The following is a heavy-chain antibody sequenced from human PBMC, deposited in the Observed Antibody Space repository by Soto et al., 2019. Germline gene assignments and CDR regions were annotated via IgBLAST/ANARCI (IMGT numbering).Heavy chain of an antibody. CDR3: ARKSSRGIVVVVAATGGMDV. CDR2: ISSSSSTI. Sequence: PGGSLRLSCAASGFTFSSYSMNWVRQAPGKGLEWVSYISSSSSTIYYADSVKGRFTISRDNAKNSLYLQMNSLRAEDTAVYYCARKSSRGIVVVVAATGGMDVWGQGTTVTVSS. D-gene: IGHD2-15*01. V-gene: IGHV3-48*01. J-gene: IGHJ6*02. CDR1: GFTFSSYS.